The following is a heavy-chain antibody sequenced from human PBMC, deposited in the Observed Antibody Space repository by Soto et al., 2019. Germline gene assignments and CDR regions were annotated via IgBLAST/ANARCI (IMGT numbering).Heavy chain of an antibody. CDR2: ISSSGSTI. CDR3: VRTTYFSDSSGYTRCFDY. D-gene: IGHD3-22*01. V-gene: IGHV3-48*03. CDR1: GFTFSSYE. J-gene: IGHJ4*02. Sequence: GSLRLSCAASGFTFSSYEMNWVRQAPGKGLEWVSYISSSGSTIYYADSVKGRFTTSRDDSKNSVYLQMNSLKTEDTAVYHCVRTTYFSDSSGYTRCFDYWGQGTLVTVSS.